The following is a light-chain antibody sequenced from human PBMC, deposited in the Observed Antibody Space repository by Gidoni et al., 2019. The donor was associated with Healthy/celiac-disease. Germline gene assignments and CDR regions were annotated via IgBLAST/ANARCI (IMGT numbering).Light chain of an antibody. J-gene: IGLJ3*02. CDR2: GKN. V-gene: IGLV3-19*01. Sequence: SSELTQDPAVSVALGQTVRITCQGDSLRSYYASWYQQKPGQAPVLVIYGKNNRPSGIPVRFSGSSSGNTASLTITGAQAEDEADYYYNSRDSSGNHLRVFGGGTKLTVL. CDR1: SLRSYY. CDR3: NSRDSSGNHLRV.